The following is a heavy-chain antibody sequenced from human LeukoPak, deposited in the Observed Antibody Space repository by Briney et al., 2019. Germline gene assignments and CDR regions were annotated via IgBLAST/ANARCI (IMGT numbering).Heavy chain of an antibody. CDR1: GGSFSGYY. Sequence: SETLSLTCAVYGGSFSGYYWSWIRQPPGKGLEWIGYIYYSGSTNYNPSLKSRVTISVDTSKNQFSLKLSSVTAADTAVYYCARGGYYYDSSGYYPDYWGQGTLVTVSS. V-gene: IGHV4-59*01. D-gene: IGHD3-22*01. J-gene: IGHJ4*02. CDR3: ARGGYYYDSSGYYPDY. CDR2: IYYSGST.